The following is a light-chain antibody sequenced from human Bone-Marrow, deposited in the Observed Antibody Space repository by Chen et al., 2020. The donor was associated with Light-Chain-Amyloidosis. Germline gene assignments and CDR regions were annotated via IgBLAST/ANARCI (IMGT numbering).Light chain of an antibody. V-gene: IGLV2-14*03. J-gene: IGLJ2*01. CDR3: SSFTSSTTVV. Sequence: QSALTKPASVSGSPGQSSTISCTATSSDVGGYKFVSWYQQHPGKAPKVVILDVSNLPSGVSDRFSGSKSGNTASLTISGLQAEDEADYYCSSFTSSTTVVFGGGTKVTVL. CDR2: DVS. CDR1: SSDVGGYKF.